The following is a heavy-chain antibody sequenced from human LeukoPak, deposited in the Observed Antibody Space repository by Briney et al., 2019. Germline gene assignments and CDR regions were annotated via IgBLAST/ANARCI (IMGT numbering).Heavy chain of an antibody. D-gene: IGHD3-10*01. V-gene: IGHV3-21*01. J-gene: IGHJ3*02. CDR3: ARDSYWLGGTIGAFDI. CDR1: GFSFSTST. Sequence: GGSLRLSCAASGFSFSTSTMNWVRQAPGRGLEWVSSISSSGGSIYYADSVKGRFTISRDNAKTSLYLQINSLRAEDTALYYCARDSYWLGGTIGAFDIWGQGTMDTVSP. CDR2: ISSSGGSI.